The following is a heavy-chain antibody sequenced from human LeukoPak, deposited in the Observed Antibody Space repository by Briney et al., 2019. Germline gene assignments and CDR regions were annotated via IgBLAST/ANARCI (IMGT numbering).Heavy chain of an antibody. CDR3: ARGNGAVDYYYYGMDV. CDR1: GYTFTSYY. CDR2: INPSGGST. Sequence: ASVKVSCKASGYTFTSYYMHWVRQAPGLGLEWMGIINPSGGSTSYAQKFQGRVTMTRDTSTSTVYMELSSLRSEDTAVYYCARGNGAVDYYYYGMDVWGQGTTVTVSS. V-gene: IGHV1-46*01. D-gene: IGHD2-8*01. J-gene: IGHJ6*02.